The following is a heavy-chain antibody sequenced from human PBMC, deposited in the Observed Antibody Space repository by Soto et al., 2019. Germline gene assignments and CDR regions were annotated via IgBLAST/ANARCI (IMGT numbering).Heavy chain of an antibody. Sequence: GESLISCKGSGYSLTSYWIGWVRQMPGKGLEWMGITYPGDSDTRYSPSFQGQVTISADKSISTAYLQWSSLKASDTAMYYCARWKHSSSSFIDYWGQGTLVTVSS. CDR1: GYSLTSYW. CDR2: TYPGDSDT. V-gene: IGHV5-51*01. CDR3: ARWKHSSSSFIDY. J-gene: IGHJ4*02. D-gene: IGHD6-6*01.